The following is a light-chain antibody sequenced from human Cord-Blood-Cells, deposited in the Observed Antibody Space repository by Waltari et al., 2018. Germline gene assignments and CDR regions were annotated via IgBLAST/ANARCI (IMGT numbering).Light chain of an antibody. CDR1: QGISSY. CDR2: AAS. J-gene: IGKJ3*01. Sequence: AIRMTQSPSSLSASTGDRVTITCRASQGISSYLAWYQQKPGKAPKLLIYAASTLQSGVSSMFSGSGSGTDFTLTISCLQSEDFATYYCQQYYSYPFTFGPGTKVDIK. V-gene: IGKV1-8*01. CDR3: QQYYSYPFT.